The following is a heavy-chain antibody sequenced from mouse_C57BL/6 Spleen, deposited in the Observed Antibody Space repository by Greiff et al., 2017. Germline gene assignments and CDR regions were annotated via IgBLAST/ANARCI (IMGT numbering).Heavy chain of an antibody. CDR2: IDPSDSYT. J-gene: IGHJ2*01. CDR1: GYTFTSYW. Sequence: LQQPGAELVMPGASVKLSCKASGYTFTSYWMHWVKQRPGQGLEWIGEIDPSDSYTNYNQKFKGKSTLTVDKSSSTAYMQLSSLTSEDSAVYYCARGHGNYVDYWGQGTTLTVSS. D-gene: IGHD2-1*01. CDR3: ARGHGNYVDY. V-gene: IGHV1-69*01.